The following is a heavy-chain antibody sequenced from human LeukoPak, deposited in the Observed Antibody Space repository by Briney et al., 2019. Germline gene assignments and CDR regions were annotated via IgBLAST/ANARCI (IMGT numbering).Heavy chain of an antibody. J-gene: IGHJ4*02. Sequence: GGSLRLSCEVSGFTFRNYWMTWVRQAPGRGLDWVANIKPDGSEKNYVDSVKGRFTISRDDAKNSLLLQMNSLRPEDTAVYFCARNDVAAAGDYWGQGTLVTVSS. CDR1: GFTFRNYW. D-gene: IGHD6-13*01. CDR2: IKPDGSEK. CDR3: ARNDVAAAGDY. V-gene: IGHV3-7*01.